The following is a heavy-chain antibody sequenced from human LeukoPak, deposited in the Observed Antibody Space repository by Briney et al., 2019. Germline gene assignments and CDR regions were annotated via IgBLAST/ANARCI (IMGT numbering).Heavy chain of an antibody. Sequence: ASVKVSCKASGYTFTGYYMHWVRQAPGQGLEWMGWINPNSGGTNYAQKFQGRVTMTRDTSNSTAYMELSRLRSDDTAVYYCARVTGVRNLYYDSRRGWFDPWGQGTLVTVSS. J-gene: IGHJ5*02. CDR3: ARVTGVRNLYYDSRRGWFDP. CDR1: GYTFTGYY. D-gene: IGHD3-22*01. V-gene: IGHV1-2*02. CDR2: INPNSGGT.